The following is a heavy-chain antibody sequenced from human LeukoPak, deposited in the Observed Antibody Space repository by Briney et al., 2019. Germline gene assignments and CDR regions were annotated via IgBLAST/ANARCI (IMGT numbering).Heavy chain of an antibody. D-gene: IGHD3-10*01. Sequence: PSETLSLTCTVSVGSISSSSYYWGWIRQPPGKGLEWIGSIYYSGSTYYNPSLKSRVTISVDTSKNQFSLKLSSVTAADTAVYYCARLHYGSGYYFDYWGQGTLVTFSS. CDR3: ARLHYGSGYYFDY. CDR2: IYYSGST. J-gene: IGHJ4*02. CDR1: VGSISSSSYY. V-gene: IGHV4-39*01.